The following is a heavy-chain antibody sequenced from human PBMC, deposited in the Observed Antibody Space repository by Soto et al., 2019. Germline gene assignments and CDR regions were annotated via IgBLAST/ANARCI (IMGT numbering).Heavy chain of an antibody. CDR2: INHSGST. CDR3: ANRPGIAAAGTPFDY. D-gene: IGHD6-13*01. J-gene: IGHJ4*02. V-gene: IGHV4-34*01. CDR1: GGSFSGYY. Sequence: SETLSLTCAVYGGSFSGYYWSWIRQPPGKGLEWIGEINHSGSTNYNPSLKSRVTISVDTSKNQFSLKLSSVTAADTAVYYCANRPGIAAAGTPFDYWGQGTLVTVSS.